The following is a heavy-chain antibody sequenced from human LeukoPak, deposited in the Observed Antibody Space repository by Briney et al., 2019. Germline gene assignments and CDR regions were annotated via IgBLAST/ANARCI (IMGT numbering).Heavy chain of an antibody. CDR1: GFSLDDYA. D-gene: IGHD3-9*01. J-gene: IGHJ3*01. Sequence: PGGSLRLSCLGSGFSLDDYAMHWVRHVPGKGLEWVSSISWDSGQQAYTDSVKGRFTISRDNDNNYLYLHMNSLRLEDTAFYYCIKDMGFDLLKDAFHVWGRGTLVTVSS. CDR3: IKDMGFDLLKDAFHV. CDR2: ISWDSGQQ. V-gene: IGHV3-9*01.